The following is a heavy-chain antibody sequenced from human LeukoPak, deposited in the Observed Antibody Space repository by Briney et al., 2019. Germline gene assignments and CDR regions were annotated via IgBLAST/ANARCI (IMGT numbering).Heavy chain of an antibody. CDR3: ASYYYDSSGYYPEYFQH. CDR2: IYYSGST. CDR1: GGSISSYY. D-gene: IGHD3-22*01. V-gene: IGHV4-59*01. Sequence: SETLSLTCTVSGGSISSYYWSWIRQPPGKGLEWIGYIYYSGSTNYNPPLKSRVTISVDTSKNQFSLKLSSVTAADTAVYYCASYYYDSSGYYPEYFQHWGQGTLVTVSS. J-gene: IGHJ1*01.